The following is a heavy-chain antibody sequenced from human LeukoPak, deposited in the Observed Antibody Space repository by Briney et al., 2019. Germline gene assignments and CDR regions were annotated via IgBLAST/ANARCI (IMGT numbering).Heavy chain of an antibody. CDR2: IYYSGST. V-gene: IGHV4-59*01. CDR3: AREGAGYYGSGGPYNWFDP. D-gene: IGHD3-10*01. J-gene: IGHJ5*02. Sequence: SETLSLTCTVSGGSISSYYWSWIRQPPGKGLEWTGYIYYSGSTNYNPSLKSRVTISVDTSKNQFSLKLSSVTAADTAVYYCAREGAGYYGSGGPYNWFDPWGQGTLVTVSS. CDR1: GGSISSYY.